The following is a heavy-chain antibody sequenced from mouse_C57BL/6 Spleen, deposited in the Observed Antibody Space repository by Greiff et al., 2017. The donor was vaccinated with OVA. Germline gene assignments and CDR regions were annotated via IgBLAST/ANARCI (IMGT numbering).Heavy chain of an antibody. CDR3: AREVRLLRAMDY. CDR1: GYTFTSYW. Sequence: QVHVKQPGAELVRPGSSVKLSCKASGYTFTSYWMHWVKQRPIQGLEWIGNIDPSDSETHYNQKFKDKATLTVDKSSSTAYMQLSSLTSEDSAVYYCAREVRLLRAMDYWGQGTSVTVSS. V-gene: IGHV1-52*01. D-gene: IGHD2-3*01. J-gene: IGHJ4*01. CDR2: IDPSDSET.